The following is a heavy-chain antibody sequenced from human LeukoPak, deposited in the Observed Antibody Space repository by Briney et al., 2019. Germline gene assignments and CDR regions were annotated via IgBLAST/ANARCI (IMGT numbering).Heavy chain of an antibody. D-gene: IGHD6-19*01. V-gene: IGHV4-59*08. CDR3: ARHPEQWLERTWFDP. CDR2: VYYTGST. J-gene: IGHJ5*02. Sequence: SETLSLTCTVSGGSISSYYWSWIRQPPGKGLEWIGYVYYTGSTNYNPSLTSRATILVDTSRNQFSLELSSVTAADTAVYYCARHPEQWLERTWFDPWGHGTLVTVSS. CDR1: GGSISSYY.